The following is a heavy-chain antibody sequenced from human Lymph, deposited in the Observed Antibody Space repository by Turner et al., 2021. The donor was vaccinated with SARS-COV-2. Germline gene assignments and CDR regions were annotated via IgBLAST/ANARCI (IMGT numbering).Heavy chain of an antibody. CDR2: ISSSSSYI. J-gene: IGHJ4*02. CDR3: ARERYDSSGSESYYFDY. Sequence: EVQLVEAGGGLGKPGGALRLSCAASGFPFSRYSMNWVRQAPGKGLEWVSSISSSSSYIYYADSVKGRFTISRDSAKNSLYLQMNSLRAEDTAVYYCARERYDSSGSESYYFDYWGQGTLVTVSS. CDR1: GFPFSRYS. D-gene: IGHD3-22*01. V-gene: IGHV3-21*01.